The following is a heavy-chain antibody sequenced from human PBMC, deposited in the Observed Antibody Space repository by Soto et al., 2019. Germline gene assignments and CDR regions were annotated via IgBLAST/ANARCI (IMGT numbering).Heavy chain of an antibody. V-gene: IGHV3-30-3*01. J-gene: IGHJ6*02. D-gene: IGHD7-27*01. CDR2: ISYDGSHK. CDR1: GFTFSSYA. Sequence: QEQLVESGGGVVQPGGSLRLSCTASGFTFSSYAIHWVRQAPGKGLEWVAVISYDGSHKYYADAVKGRFTISRDNSKNTLYLQMTSLRAEDTAVYYCARDLRKRGESYFRNMDVWGQGTTVTVSS. CDR3: ARDLRKRGESYFRNMDV.